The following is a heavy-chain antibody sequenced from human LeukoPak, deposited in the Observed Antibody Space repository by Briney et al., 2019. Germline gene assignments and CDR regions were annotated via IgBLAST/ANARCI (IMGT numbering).Heavy chain of an antibody. CDR2: IYTSGST. V-gene: IGHV4-4*07. Sequence: PSETLSLTCTVSGGSISSYYWSWIRQPAGKGLEWIGRIYTSGSTNYNPSLKSRVTMSVDTSKNQFSLKLSSVTAADKAVYYCAIYRKSIAADYYDAFDIWGQGTMVTVSS. CDR1: GGSISSYY. J-gene: IGHJ3*02. CDR3: AIYRKSIAADYYDAFDI. D-gene: IGHD6-6*01.